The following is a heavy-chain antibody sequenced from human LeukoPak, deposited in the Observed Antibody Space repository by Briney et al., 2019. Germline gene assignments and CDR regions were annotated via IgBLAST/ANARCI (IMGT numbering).Heavy chain of an antibody. V-gene: IGHV3-30*04. CDR3: ARPGIAAAGQFDY. CDR1: GFTFSSYA. J-gene: IGHJ4*02. D-gene: IGHD6-13*01. Sequence: PGRSLRLSCAASGFTFSSYAMHWVRQAPGKGLEWVAVISYDGSNKYYADSVKGRFTISRDNSKNTLYLQMNSLRAEDTAVYYCARPGIAAAGQFDYWGQGTLGTVSS. CDR2: ISYDGSNK.